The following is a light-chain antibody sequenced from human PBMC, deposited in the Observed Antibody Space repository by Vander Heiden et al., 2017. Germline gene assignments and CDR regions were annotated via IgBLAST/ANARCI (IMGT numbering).Light chain of an antibody. CDR1: QGIWSH. CDR3: QQRNSYPIT. Sequence: DIQLTQSPSFLSASVGDRVTITCRASQGIWSHLAWYQQKAGQAPKLLVHSASSLQTGVPSRFSGSGSGTEFTLTISSLQPEDFATYYCQQRNSYPITFGQGTRLDIK. V-gene: IGKV1-9*01. CDR2: SAS. J-gene: IGKJ5*01.